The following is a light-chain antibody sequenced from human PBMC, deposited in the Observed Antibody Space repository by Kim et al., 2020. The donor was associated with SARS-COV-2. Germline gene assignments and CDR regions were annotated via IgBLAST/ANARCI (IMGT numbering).Light chain of an antibody. CDR1: SLRSYY. J-gene: IGLJ2*01. CDR2: GKN. Sequence: VALGQTVRITSQGDSLRSYYATWYQQKPGRAPILVIYGKNNRPSGIPDRFSGSSSGNTASLTITGTQAGDEADYYCNSRDSNDNVVFGGGTQLTVL. CDR3: NSRDSNDNVV. V-gene: IGLV3-19*01.